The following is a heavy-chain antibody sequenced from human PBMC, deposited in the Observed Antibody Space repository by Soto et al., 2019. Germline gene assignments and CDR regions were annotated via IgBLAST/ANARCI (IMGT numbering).Heavy chain of an antibody. CDR2: INPNSGGT. Sequence: QVQLVQSGAEVKKPGASVKVSCKASGYTFTGYYMHWVRQAPGQGLEWMGWINPNSGGTNYAQKYQGWVTMTRETSISTDYMELSRLRSDDTAVYYCARDGVGGTYHWFDPWGQGTLVNVSS. CDR1: GYTFTGYY. D-gene: IGHD3-16*01. J-gene: IGHJ5*02. CDR3: ARDGVGGTYHWFDP. V-gene: IGHV1-2*04.